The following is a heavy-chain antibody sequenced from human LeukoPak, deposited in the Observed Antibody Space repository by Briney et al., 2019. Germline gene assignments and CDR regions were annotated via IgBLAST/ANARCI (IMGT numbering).Heavy chain of an antibody. V-gene: IGHV4-34*01. Sequence: SETLSLTCAVYGGSFSGYYWSWIRQPPGKGLEWIGEINHSGSTNYNPSLKSRVTISVDTSKNQFSLKLSSVTAADTAVYYCAGLNYDILTGWRNRFDPWGQGTLVTVSS. CDR2: INHSGST. J-gene: IGHJ5*02. CDR3: AGLNYDILTGWRNRFDP. D-gene: IGHD3-9*01. CDR1: GGSFSGYY.